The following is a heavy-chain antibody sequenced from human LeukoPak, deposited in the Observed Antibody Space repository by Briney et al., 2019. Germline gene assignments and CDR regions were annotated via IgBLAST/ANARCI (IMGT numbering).Heavy chain of an antibody. V-gene: IGHV3-33*01. Sequence: GGSLRLSCAASGFTFSSYGMHWVRQAPGKGLEWVAVIWYDGSNKYYADSVKGRFTISRDNSKNTLYLQMNSLRAEDTAVYYCASCIAAAGSYYYYGMDIWGQGTTVTVSS. CDR2: IWYDGSNK. CDR3: ASCIAAAGSYYYYGMDI. CDR1: GFTFSSYG. D-gene: IGHD6-13*01. J-gene: IGHJ6*02.